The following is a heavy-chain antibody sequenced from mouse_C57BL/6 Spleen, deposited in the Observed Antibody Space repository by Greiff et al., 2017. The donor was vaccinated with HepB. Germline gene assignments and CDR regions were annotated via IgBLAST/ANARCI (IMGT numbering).Heavy chain of an antibody. CDR2: IHPNSGST. J-gene: IGHJ4*01. CDR1: GYTFTSYW. D-gene: IGHD4-1*02. CDR3: ARSTGMRAMDY. V-gene: IGHV1-64*01. Sequence: VKLQQPGAELVKPGASVKLSCKASGYTFTSYWMHWVKQRPGQGLEWIGMIHPNSGSTNYNEKFKSKATLTVDKSSSTAYMQLSSLTSEDSAVYYCARSTGMRAMDYWGQGTSVTVSS.